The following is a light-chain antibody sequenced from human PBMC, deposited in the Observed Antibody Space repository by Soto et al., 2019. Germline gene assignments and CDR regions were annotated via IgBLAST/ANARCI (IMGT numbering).Light chain of an antibody. CDR3: QHYGTSPPYT. CDR1: QSISSNS. CDR2: SAF. J-gene: IGKJ2*01. V-gene: IGKV3-20*01. Sequence: EIVLTQSPGTLSLSPGERASLSCRASQSISSNSLVWYQQKPGQAPRFVIYSAFSRATGIPDRFSGSGSGTDCTLTISRLEPEDFAVYYCQHYGTSPPYTFGQGTKLEI.